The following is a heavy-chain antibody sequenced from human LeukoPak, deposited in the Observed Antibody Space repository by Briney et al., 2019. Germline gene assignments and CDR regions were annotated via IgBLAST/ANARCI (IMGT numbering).Heavy chain of an antibody. D-gene: IGHD5-12*01. CDR1: GGSFSGYY. CDR3: AHIVATEDYYYYYMDV. Sequence: SSETLSLTCAVYGGSFSGYYWSWIRQPPGKGLEWIGEINHSGSTNYNPSLKSRVTISVDTSKNQFSLKLSSVTAADTAVYYCAHIVATEDYYYYYMDVWGKGTTVTVSS. CDR2: INHSGST. V-gene: IGHV4-34*01. J-gene: IGHJ6*03.